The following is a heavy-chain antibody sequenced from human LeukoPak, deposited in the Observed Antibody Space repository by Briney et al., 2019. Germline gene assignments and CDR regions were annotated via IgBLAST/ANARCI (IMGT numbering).Heavy chain of an antibody. CDR1: GFTFSSYA. D-gene: IGHD3-22*01. CDR3: ASLHYYDSSGLPL. J-gene: IGHJ4*02. Sequence: GRSLRLSCAASGFTFSSYATHWVRQAPGKGLEWMAVISYDGSNKYYADSVKGRFTISRDNSKNTLYLQMNSLRAEDTAVYYCASLHYYDSSGLPLWGQGTLVTVSS. V-gene: IGHV3-30-3*01. CDR2: ISYDGSNK.